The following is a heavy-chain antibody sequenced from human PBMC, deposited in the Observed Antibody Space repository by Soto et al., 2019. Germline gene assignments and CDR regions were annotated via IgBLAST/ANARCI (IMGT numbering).Heavy chain of an antibody. CDR3: TPFSSSSGIWFDS. D-gene: IGHD6-6*01. CDR2: IRSKANSYAT. CDR1: GFSFSGSA. Sequence: GGSLRLSCVASGFSFSGSAIHWVRQASGKGLEWVGRIRSKANSYATANAASVKGRFTISRDDSKNTAYLQMNSLKIEDTAVYYCTPFSSSSGIWFDSWGQGTLVTVSS. V-gene: IGHV3-73*01. J-gene: IGHJ5*01.